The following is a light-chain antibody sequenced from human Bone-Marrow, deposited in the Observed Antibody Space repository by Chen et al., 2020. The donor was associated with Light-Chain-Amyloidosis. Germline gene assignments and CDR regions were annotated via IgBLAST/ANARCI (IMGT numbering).Light chain of an antibody. CDR3: QQFNKWPET. V-gene: IGKV3-15*01. CDR2: GAS. CDR1: QSIHTN. J-gene: IGKJ5*01. Sequence: EIVMTQSPDILSVSPGERATLSCRASQSIHTNLVWYQQTTGQAPTLLIHGASTRATGSPARFRGGGSGTEFNLAISSLRSEDLAVDQCQQFNKWPETFGKGTRLGIK.